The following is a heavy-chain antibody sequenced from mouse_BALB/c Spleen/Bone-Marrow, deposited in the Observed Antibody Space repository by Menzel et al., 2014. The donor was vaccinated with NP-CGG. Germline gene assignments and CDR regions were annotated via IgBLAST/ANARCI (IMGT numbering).Heavy chain of an antibody. Sequence: VKLVESGPGLVAPSQSLSITCTDSGFSLTSYGVHWVRQPPGKGLEWLGVIWAGGSTNYNSALMSRLSISKDNSKSXVFLKMNSLQTDDTAMYYCARVPLFRYGSSYGMDYWGQGTSVTVSS. V-gene: IGHV2-9*02. J-gene: IGHJ4*01. CDR1: GFSLTSYG. CDR3: ARVPLFRYGSSYGMDY. D-gene: IGHD1-1*01. CDR2: IWAGGST.